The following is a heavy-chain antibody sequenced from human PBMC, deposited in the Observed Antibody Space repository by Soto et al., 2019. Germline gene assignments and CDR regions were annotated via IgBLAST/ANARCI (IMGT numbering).Heavy chain of an antibody. Sequence: QVQLVESGGGLVKPGGSLRLSCAASGFTFSDYYMSWIRQAPEKGLEWVSYISRSGSTIYDADSVKGRFTISRDHAKNSLYLQMNSLRAEDTAVYYCARQVEQQLDPLFDYWGQGTLVTVSS. CDR2: ISRSGSTI. V-gene: IGHV3-11*01. J-gene: IGHJ4*02. CDR3: ARQVEQQLDPLFDY. CDR1: GFTFSDYY. D-gene: IGHD6-13*01.